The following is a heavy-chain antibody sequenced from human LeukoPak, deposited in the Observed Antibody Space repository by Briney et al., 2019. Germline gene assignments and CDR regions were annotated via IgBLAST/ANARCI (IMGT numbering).Heavy chain of an antibody. CDR1: GGTFSSYA. CDR2: IIPKYGVA. J-gene: IGHJ4*02. CDR3: AREDQMMVYDLPFDY. Sequence: ASVKVSCKASGGTFSSYAISWVLQAPGQGLEWMGRIIPKYGVANYAQKFQGRLTITTDESTSTAYMELSSLRSEDTAVYYCAREDQMMVYDLPFDYWGQGSLVIVSS. D-gene: IGHD3-3*01. V-gene: IGHV1-69*05.